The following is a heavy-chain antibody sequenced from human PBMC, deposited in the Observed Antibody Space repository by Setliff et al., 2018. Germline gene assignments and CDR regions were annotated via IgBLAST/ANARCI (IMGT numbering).Heavy chain of an antibody. V-gene: IGHV4-61*09. CDR2: IYIGGSA. CDR3: AREQWLDPPGYYYMDV. D-gene: IGHD6-19*01. CDR1: GGSFSSDLYY. J-gene: IGHJ6*03. Sequence: SETLSLTCTVSGGSFSSDLYYYNWIRQPAGKGLEWIGHIYIGGSANYNPSLKSRVTMSIDTSKNQFSLKLNSVTAADMAVYYCAREQWLDPPGYYYMDVWAKGTTVTVSS.